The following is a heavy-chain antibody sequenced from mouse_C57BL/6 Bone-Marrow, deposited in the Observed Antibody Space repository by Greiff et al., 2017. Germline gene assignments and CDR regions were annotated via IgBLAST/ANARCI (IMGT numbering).Heavy chain of an antibody. CDR3: TRDRSWEGYFYV. CDR1: GFTFSSYA. J-gene: IGHJ1*03. Sequence: EVQVVESGEGLVKPGGSLKLSCAASGFTFSSYAMSWVRQTPEKRLEWVAYISSGGDYIYYADTVKGRFTISRDNARNTLYLQMSSLKSEDTAMYYCTRDRSWEGYFYVWGTGTTVTVSS. D-gene: IGHD4-1*01. CDR2: ISSGGDYI. V-gene: IGHV5-9-1*02.